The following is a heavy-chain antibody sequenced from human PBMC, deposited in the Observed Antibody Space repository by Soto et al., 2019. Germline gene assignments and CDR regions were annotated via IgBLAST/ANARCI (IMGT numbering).Heavy chain of an antibody. CDR1: GGSISRYY. CDR2: IYYSGST. V-gene: IGHV4-59*01. CDR3: AGRYGGNSDY. J-gene: IGHJ4*02. D-gene: IGHD1-26*01. Sequence: PSETPSLTCTVSGGSISRYYWSWIRQPPGKGLEWIGYIYYSGSTNYNPSLKSRVTISVDTSKNQFSLKLSSVTAADTAVYYCAGRYGGNSDYWGQGTLVTVSS.